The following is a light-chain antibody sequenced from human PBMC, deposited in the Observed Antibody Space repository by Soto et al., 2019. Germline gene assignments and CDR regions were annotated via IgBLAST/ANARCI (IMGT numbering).Light chain of an antibody. Sequence: VVMSQSPLSLPVTLGQPSSISCRSRQSLVSSDGNTYLSWLQQRPGHSPRRLIXAVSNRDSGVPARFSGSGSGTDFTLKISRVEAEDVGVYYCMQGTHWHPITFGQGTRLEIK. V-gene: IGKV2-30*01. CDR3: MQGTHWHPIT. J-gene: IGKJ5*01. CDR2: AVS. CDR1: QSLVSSDGNTY.